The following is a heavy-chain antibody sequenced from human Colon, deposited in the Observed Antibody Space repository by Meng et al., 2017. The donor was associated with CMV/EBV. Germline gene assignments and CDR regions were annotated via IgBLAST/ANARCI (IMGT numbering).Heavy chain of an antibody. D-gene: IGHD5-18*01. Sequence: GESLKISCVASGFTFSGYGMHWVRQAPGKGLEWVAVIWFDGSKEYYADSVKGRFTISRDNSKNTMYLLINSLRAEDTAVYYCAKDSARENKFEYWGQGTVVTVSS. CDR1: GFTFSGYG. CDR2: IWFDGSKE. CDR3: AKDSARENKFEY. J-gene: IGHJ4*02. V-gene: IGHV3-33*06.